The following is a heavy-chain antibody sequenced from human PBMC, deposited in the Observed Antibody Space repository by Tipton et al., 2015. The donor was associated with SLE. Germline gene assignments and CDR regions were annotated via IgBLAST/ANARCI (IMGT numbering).Heavy chain of an antibody. CDR2: ISYDGSNK. J-gene: IGHJ4*02. CDR3: ARDPGRITIFGVGWSDY. Sequence: SLRLSCAASGFTFSSYAMSWVRQAPGKGLEWVAVISYDGSNKYYADSVKGRFTISRDNSKNTLYLQMNSLRAEDTAVYYCARDPGRITIFGVGWSDYWGQGTLVTVSS. CDR1: GFTFSSYA. V-gene: IGHV3-30*04. D-gene: IGHD3-3*01.